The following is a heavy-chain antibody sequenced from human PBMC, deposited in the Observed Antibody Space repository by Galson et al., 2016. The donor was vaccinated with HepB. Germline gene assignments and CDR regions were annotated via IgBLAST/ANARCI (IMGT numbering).Heavy chain of an antibody. D-gene: IGHD4-17*01. CDR2: IWYDGSHK. CDR1: GFTFSSYG. Sequence: SLRLSCAASGFTFSSYGMHWVRQAPGKGLEWVAIIWYDGSHKYYGDSVKGRFTISRDNSKDTLYLQMSSLTAEDTAVYYCARAYGDYLLSYFDYWGQGTLVTVSS. V-gene: IGHV3-33*01. CDR3: ARAYGDYLLSYFDY. J-gene: IGHJ4*02.